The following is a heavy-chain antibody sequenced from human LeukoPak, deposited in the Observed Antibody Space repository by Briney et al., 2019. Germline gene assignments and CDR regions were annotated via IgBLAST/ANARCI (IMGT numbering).Heavy chain of an antibody. Sequence: PGGSLRLSCAASEFTFSSYEMNWVRQAPGRGLEWVSYISSSGSTIYYADSVKGRFTISRDNAKNSLYLQMNSLRAEDTAVYYCARISGAAAQHFDYWGQGTLVTVSS. D-gene: IGHD6-13*01. J-gene: IGHJ4*02. CDR2: ISSSGSTI. V-gene: IGHV3-48*03. CDR1: EFTFSSYE. CDR3: ARISGAAAQHFDY.